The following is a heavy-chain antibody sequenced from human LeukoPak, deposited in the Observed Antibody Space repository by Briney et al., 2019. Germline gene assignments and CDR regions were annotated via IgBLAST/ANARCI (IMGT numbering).Heavy chain of an antibody. D-gene: IGHD6-6*01. CDR3: ARGASIAARGSRWFDP. J-gene: IGHJ5*02. CDR1: GGSISSYY. CDR2: IYYSGST. Sequence: SETLSLTCTVSGGSISSYYWSWIRQPPGKGLEWIGYIYYSGSTNYNPSLKSRVTISVDTSKNQFSLKLSSVTAADTAVYYCARGASIAARGSRWFDPWGQGTLVTVSS. V-gene: IGHV4-59*01.